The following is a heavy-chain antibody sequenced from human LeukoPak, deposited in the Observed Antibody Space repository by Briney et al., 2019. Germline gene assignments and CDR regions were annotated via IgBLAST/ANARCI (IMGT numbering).Heavy chain of an antibody. Sequence: GGSLRLSCAASGFTFSSYAMSWVRQAPGKGLEWVSAISGSGGSTNYADSVKGRFTISRDNSKNTLYLQMNSLRAEDTAVYYCAKSISVPGRRPEYYFDYRGQGTLVTVSS. J-gene: IGHJ4*02. V-gene: IGHV3-23*01. CDR1: GFTFSSYA. CDR2: ISGSGGST. CDR3: AKSISVPGRRPEYYFDY. D-gene: IGHD6-19*01.